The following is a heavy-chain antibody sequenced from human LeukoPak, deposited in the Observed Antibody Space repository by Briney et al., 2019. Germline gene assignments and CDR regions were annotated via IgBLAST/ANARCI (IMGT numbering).Heavy chain of an antibody. CDR1: GFIFSDFV. J-gene: IGHJ5*02. Sequence: GRSLRLSCVASGFIFSDFVIHWVRQAPGRGVEGVAVMWYDGWRTYYADSVKGRFTISRDTSKNTLYMQMSSLRAEDTAVYYCARDVDTTSHYGWFDPWGQGTLVTVSS. CDR2: MWYDGWRT. V-gene: IGHV3-33*01. CDR3: ARDVDTTSHYGWFDP. D-gene: IGHD2/OR15-2a*01.